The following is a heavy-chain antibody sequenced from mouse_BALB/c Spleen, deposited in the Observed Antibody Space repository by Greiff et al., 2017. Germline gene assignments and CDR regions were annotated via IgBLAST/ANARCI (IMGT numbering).Heavy chain of an antibody. CDR2: INPSTGYT. V-gene: IGHV1-7*01. CDR3: ARGEVRLGDY. Sequence: VQLQQSGAELAKPGASVKMSCKASGYTFTSYWMHWVKQRPGQGLEWIGYINPSTGYTEYNQKFKDKATLTADKSSSTAYMQLSSLTSEDSAVYYCARGEVRLGDYWGQGTTLTVSS. J-gene: IGHJ2*01. CDR1: GYTFTSYW. D-gene: IGHD2-14*01.